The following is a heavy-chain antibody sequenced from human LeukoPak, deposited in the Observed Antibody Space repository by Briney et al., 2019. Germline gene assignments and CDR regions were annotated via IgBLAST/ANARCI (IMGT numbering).Heavy chain of an antibody. CDR3: ARSLPYLVLSAYGGTGEYYLDY. D-gene: IGHD4-23*01. Sequence: PWETLTLTCTVSGSSIISYYWRWIRQPPVMGLEWIGYSYYSGSTNYNPSLKSRVTISVDTSKIQFSLRLSSVTAADTAVNYCARSLPYLVLSAYGGTGEYYLDYWGQGTLVTVSS. V-gene: IGHV4-59*08. CDR1: GSSIISYY. CDR2: SYYSGST. J-gene: IGHJ4*02.